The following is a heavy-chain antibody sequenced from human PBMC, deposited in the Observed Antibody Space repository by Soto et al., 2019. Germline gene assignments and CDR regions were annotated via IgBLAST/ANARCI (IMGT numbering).Heavy chain of an antibody. V-gene: IGHV1-69*06. CDR3: ARVRVIRGVIPTHFGL. CDR1: GGTFNSYG. Sequence: QAHLAQSGAEVKKPGSSVTVSCKASGGTFNSYGISWVRQAPGQGLDWMGVIIPLYGTVNYAQKFQGRVSITADKSTSTVYMDLNSLRSDDTAVYYCARVRVIRGVIPTHFGLWGQVTLGAVSS. D-gene: IGHD3-10*01. J-gene: IGHJ4*02. CDR2: IIPLYGTV.